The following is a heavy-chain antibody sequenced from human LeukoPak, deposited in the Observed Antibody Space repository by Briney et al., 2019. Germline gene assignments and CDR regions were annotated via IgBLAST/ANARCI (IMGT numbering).Heavy chain of an antibody. CDR3: AKGLSSGWNLKGSDY. CDR2: ISVTGGST. J-gene: IGHJ4*02. CDR1: GFTFSRWA. V-gene: IGHV3-23*01. Sequence: VGSLRLSCAACGFTFSRWAMRGVHQAPGKGREGVSRISVTGGSTYYADSVQGRFTISRDNSKTTLYLQMNSLRVEDTAVYYCAKGLSSGWNLKGSDYWGQGPWSPSPQ. D-gene: IGHD6-19*01.